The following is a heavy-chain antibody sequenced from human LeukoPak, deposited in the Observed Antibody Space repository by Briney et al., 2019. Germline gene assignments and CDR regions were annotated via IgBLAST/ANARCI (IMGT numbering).Heavy chain of an antibody. J-gene: IGHJ3*02. Sequence: ASVKVSCKASGGTFSSYAISWVRQAPGQGLEWMGGIIPIFGTANYAQKFQGRVTITADESTSTAYMELSSLRSEDTAVYYCARTIVVLPAASGAAFDIWGQGTMVTVSS. CDR3: ARTIVVLPAASGAAFDI. CDR2: IIPIFGTA. CDR1: GGTFSSYA. D-gene: IGHD2-2*01. V-gene: IGHV1-69*13.